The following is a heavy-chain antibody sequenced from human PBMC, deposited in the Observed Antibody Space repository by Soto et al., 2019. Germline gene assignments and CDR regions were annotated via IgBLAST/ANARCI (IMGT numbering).Heavy chain of an antibody. Sequence: ALRHSRTAYGCTFRNYAMHWVREAPGHWEEWVSLILYVSSNNYYADSVKGRFTISRDNSKNTLCLQMNSLRPADTAVYYCARSGIPGGARHYRRIDLWGRG. J-gene: IGHJ6*02. CDR2: ILYVSSNN. V-gene: IGHV3-30-3*01. CDR3: ARSGIPGGARHYRRIDL. D-gene: IGHD1-20*01. CDR1: GCTFRNYA.